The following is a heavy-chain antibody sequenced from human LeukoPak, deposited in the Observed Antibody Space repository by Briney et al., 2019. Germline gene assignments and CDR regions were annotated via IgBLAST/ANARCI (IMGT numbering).Heavy chain of an antibody. D-gene: IGHD3-10*01. Sequence: PGGSLRLSCAASGFSFSSYGMHWVRQAPGKGLEWVAFIRYDGSNKYYADSVKGRFTISRDNSKNTLYLQMNSLRAEDTAVYYCATDGARMVRGVIVSGVDYWGQGTLVTVSS. J-gene: IGHJ4*02. CDR2: IRYDGSNK. CDR1: GFSFSSYG. CDR3: ATDGARMVRGVIVSGVDY. V-gene: IGHV3-30*02.